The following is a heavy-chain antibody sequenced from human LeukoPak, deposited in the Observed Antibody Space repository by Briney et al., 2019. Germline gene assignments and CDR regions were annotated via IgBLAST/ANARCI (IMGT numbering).Heavy chain of an antibody. Sequence: PSETLSLTCTVSGGSISSSSYYWGWIRQPPWKGLEWIGSIYYSGSTYYNPSLKSRVTISVDTSKNQFSLKLSSVTAADTAVYYCARHRVGRYYFDYWGQGTLVTVSS. CDR3: ARHRVGRYYFDY. J-gene: IGHJ4*02. CDR1: GGSISSSSYY. CDR2: IYYSGST. V-gene: IGHV4-39*01. D-gene: IGHD1-1*01.